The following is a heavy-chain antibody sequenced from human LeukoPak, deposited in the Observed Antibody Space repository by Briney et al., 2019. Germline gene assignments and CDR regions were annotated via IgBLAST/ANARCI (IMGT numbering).Heavy chain of an antibody. V-gene: IGHV4-34*01. CDR1: GGSFSGYY. J-gene: IGHJ3*02. Sequence: SETLSLTCAVYGGSFSGYYWSWIRQPPGKGLEWIGEINHSGSTNYNPSLKSRVTISVDTSKNQFSLKLSSVTAADTAVYYCASTGYSGYDSDDAFDIWGQGTMVTVSS. D-gene: IGHD5-12*01. CDR2: INHSGST. CDR3: ASTGYSGYDSDDAFDI.